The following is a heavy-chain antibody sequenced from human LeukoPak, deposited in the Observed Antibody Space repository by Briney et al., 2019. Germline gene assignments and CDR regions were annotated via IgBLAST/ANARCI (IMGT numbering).Heavy chain of an antibody. J-gene: IGHJ3*02. Sequence: SETLSLTCTVSGGSISSGDYYWSWIRQPPGKGLEWIGYIYYSGSTYYNPSLKSRVTIPVDTSKNQFSLKLSSVTAADTAVYYCAGKTLKGGPQTFDIWGQGTMVTVSS. V-gene: IGHV4-30-4*01. CDR2: IYYSGST. D-gene: IGHD2-15*01. CDR1: GGSISSGDYY. CDR3: AGKTLKGGPQTFDI.